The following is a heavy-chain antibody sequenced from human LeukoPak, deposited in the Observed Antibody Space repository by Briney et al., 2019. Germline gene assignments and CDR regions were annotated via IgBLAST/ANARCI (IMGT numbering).Heavy chain of an antibody. CDR1: GYTFTGYY. Sequence: RRASVKVSCKASGYTFTGYYMHWVRQAPGQGLEWMGWINPNSGGTNYAQKLQGRVTMTRDTSISTAYMELSRLRSDDTAVYYCAREDYYDSSGYFFDYWGQGTLVTVSS. CDR3: AREDYYDSSGYFFDY. CDR2: INPNSGGT. J-gene: IGHJ4*02. D-gene: IGHD3-22*01. V-gene: IGHV1-2*02.